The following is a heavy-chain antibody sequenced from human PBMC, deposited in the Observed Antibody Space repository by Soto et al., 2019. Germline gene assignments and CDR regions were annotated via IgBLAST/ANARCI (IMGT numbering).Heavy chain of an antibody. J-gene: IGHJ4*02. Sequence: ASVTVSCKASGYTFTSYGISWVRQAPEQGLEWMGWISAYNGNTNYAQKFQGRVTITRDTSASTAYMELSSLRSEDTAVYYCARAVAVPADFDYWGQGTLVTVSS. V-gene: IGHV1-18*01. D-gene: IGHD6-19*01. CDR1: GYTFTSYG. CDR3: ARAVAVPADFDY. CDR2: ISAYNGNT.